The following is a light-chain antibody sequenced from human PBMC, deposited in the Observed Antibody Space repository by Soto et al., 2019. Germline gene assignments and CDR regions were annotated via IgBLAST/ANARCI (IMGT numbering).Light chain of an antibody. Sequence: EIVWTQSPGTLSLYPGERATLPCRASQSVSSSYLAWYQQKPGQAPRLLIYGASSRATGIPDRFSGSGSGTDITLTINRLEPEDFALYYCQQYGSSPPTFGQGTKVDI. CDR1: QSVSSSY. CDR3: QQYGSSPPT. J-gene: IGKJ1*01. V-gene: IGKV3-20*01. CDR2: GAS.